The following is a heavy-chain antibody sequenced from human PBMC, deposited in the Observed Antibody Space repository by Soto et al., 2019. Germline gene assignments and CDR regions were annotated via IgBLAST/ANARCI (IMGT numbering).Heavy chain of an antibody. J-gene: IGHJ4*02. CDR3: ARVRITMVRGVIPAYYFDY. Sequence: SVKVSCKASGGTFSSYAICWVRQAPGQGLEWMGGIIPIFGTANYAQKFQGRVTITADESTSTAYMELSSLRSEDTAVYYCARVRITMVRGVIPAYYFDYWGQGTLVTVSS. D-gene: IGHD3-10*01. V-gene: IGHV1-69*13. CDR2: IIPIFGTA. CDR1: GGTFSSYA.